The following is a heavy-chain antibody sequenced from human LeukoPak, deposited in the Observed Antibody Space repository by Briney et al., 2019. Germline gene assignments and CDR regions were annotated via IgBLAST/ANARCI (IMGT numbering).Heavy chain of an antibody. V-gene: IGHV3-23*01. CDR3: AKLGGYCSSGSCRDFDY. J-gene: IGHJ4*02. CDR2: ISDSGGST. CDR1: GLTFAAYA. D-gene: IGHD2-15*01. Sequence: AGGSLRLSCAVSGLTFAAYAMTWVRQAPEKGLEWVSTISDSGGSTYYADSLKGRFTISRDNSKNTLYLQVDSLRAEDTAVYYCAKLGGYCSSGSCRDFDYWGQETLVTVSS.